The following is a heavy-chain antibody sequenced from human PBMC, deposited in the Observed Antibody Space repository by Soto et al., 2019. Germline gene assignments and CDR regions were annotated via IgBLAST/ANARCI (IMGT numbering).Heavy chain of an antibody. CDR1: RFTFSSYA. D-gene: IGHD3-10*01. CDR2: ISGSGGRT. Sequence: GGSLRLSCAASRFTFSSYAMNWVRQAPGKGLEWVSTISGSGGRTYYADSVKGRFTISRDNSKNTLYLQMNSLRAEDTAVYYCAKDRYYYGSGSAWFDPWGQGTLVTVS. J-gene: IGHJ5*02. CDR3: AKDRYYYGSGSAWFDP. V-gene: IGHV3-23*01.